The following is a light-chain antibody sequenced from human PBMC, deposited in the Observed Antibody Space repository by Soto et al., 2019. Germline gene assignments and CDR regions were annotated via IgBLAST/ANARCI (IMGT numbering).Light chain of an antibody. V-gene: IGKV3-15*01. Sequence: EIVLTQSPAILSVSPGDRATLSCRASQSISRSLAWYQQKPGQAPRLLISDASTRATGIPARFSGSGSGTEFTLTISSLQSEDFALYYCHQYNSWPPGTFGQGTKVEIK. J-gene: IGKJ2*01. CDR3: HQYNSWPPGT. CDR2: DAS. CDR1: QSISRS.